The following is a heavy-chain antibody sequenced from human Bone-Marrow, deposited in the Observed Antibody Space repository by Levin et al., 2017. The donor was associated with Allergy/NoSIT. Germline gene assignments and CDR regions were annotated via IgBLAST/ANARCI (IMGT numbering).Heavy chain of an antibody. J-gene: IGHJ5*02. CDR2: IRNRANSHTT. D-gene: IGHD3-3*02. V-gene: IGHV3-72*01. CDR3: ARALPSNP. Sequence: AGGSLRLSCVASGFFFSDHDMDWVRQAPGKGLEWVGRIRNRANSHTTEYAASVDGRFSISRDDSENSLYLQMDSLKTEDTAVYYCARALPSNPWGQGTLVTVSS. CDR1: GFFFSDHD.